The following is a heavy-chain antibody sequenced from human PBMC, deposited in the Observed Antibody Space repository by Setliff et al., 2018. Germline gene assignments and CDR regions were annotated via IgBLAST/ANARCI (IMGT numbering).Heavy chain of an antibody. CDR2: IFTSGST. J-gene: IGHJ4*02. Sequence: SETLSLTCRVSGGSVSTFYWTWIRQPPGKGLEWIGYIFTSGSTQYNPSLKSRASISRDTSSNQFSLKLFSVTAADTAVYYCAHSTTFDLHHDYWGQGALVTVSS. CDR1: GGSVSTFY. V-gene: IGHV4-4*09. D-gene: IGHD3-9*01. CDR3: AHSTTFDLHHDY.